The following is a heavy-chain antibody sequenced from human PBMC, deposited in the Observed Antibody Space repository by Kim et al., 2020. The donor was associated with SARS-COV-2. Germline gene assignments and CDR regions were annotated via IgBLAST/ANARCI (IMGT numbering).Heavy chain of an antibody. CDR3: ASPVDTARAY. V-gene: IGHV4-39*02. D-gene: IGHD5-18*01. Sequence: SETLSLTCTVSGGSISSSSYYWGWIRQPPGKGLVCIVSIYFSGNSYYTPSIKSPVTISAATSKNHFSLTLISVTAADTALYSCASPVDTARAYCGQVTL. CDR1: GGSISSSSYY. CDR2: IYFSGNS. J-gene: IGHJ4*02.